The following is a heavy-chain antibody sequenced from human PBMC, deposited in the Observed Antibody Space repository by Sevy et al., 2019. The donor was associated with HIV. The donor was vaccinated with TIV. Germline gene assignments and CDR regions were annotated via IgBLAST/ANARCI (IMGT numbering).Heavy chain of an antibody. V-gene: IGHV3-48*01. CDR3: ARAGGDCYSKNECWFVS. J-gene: IGHJ5*01. CDR1: GFTFSAYS. D-gene: IGHD2-21*01. CDR2: ISSSSGTI. Sequence: GGSLRLSCAASGFTFSAYSMNWVRQAPGKGLEWVSYISSSSGTIYYAASVKGQFTISRDNARSLLYLQMNGLRAEDTAVYYCARAGGDCYSKNECWFVSWGQGTLVTVSS.